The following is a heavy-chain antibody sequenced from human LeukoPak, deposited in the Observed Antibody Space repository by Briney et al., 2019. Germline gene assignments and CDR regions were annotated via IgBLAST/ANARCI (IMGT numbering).Heavy chain of an antibody. Sequence: PGGTLRLSCAASGFTFRRYGMSWVRQAPGKGPEWVSSITSSSSYIYYADSVKGRFTISRDNARNSLYLQMNSLRAEDTALYYCARDGDTVLTRGYYYYMDVWGKGTTVTVSS. V-gene: IGHV3-21*01. CDR2: ITSSSSYI. D-gene: IGHD4-23*01. CDR1: GFTFRRYG. J-gene: IGHJ6*03. CDR3: ARDGDTVLTRGYYYYMDV.